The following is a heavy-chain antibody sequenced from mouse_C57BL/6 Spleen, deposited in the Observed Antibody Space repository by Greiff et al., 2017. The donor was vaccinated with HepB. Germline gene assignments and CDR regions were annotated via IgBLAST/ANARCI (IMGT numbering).Heavy chain of an antibody. J-gene: IGHJ2*01. CDR3: ARLGIYYDYDGDY. CDR2: IDPSDSYT. V-gene: IGHV1-69*01. Sequence: QVQLQQPGAELVMPGASVKLSCKASGYTFTSYWMHWVKQRPGQGLEWIGEIDPSDSYTNYNQKFKGKSTLTVDKSSSTAYMQLSSLTSEDSAVYYCARLGIYYDYDGDYWGQGTTLTVSS. CDR1: GYTFTSYW. D-gene: IGHD2-4*01.